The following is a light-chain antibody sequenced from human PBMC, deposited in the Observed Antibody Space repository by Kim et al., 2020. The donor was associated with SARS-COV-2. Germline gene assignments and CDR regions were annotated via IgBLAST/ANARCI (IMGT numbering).Light chain of an antibody. J-gene: IGLJ3*02. Sequence: GQRVTISCSGSSSNIGRNAVNWYQQLPGTAPTLLIYINNERPSGVPDRFSGSKSGTSASLAISGLQSDDEADYYCAALDDSLNGWVFGGGTQLTVL. V-gene: IGLV1-44*01. CDR2: INN. CDR1: SSNIGRNA. CDR3: AALDDSLNGWV.